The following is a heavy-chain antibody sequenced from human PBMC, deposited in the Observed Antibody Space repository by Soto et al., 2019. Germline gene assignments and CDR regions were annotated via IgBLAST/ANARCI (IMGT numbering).Heavy chain of an antibody. D-gene: IGHD6-6*01. CDR3: ARGSFIAARTSCDY. J-gene: IGHJ4*02. CDR1: GYTFTSYG. CDR2: ISAYNGNT. Sequence: QVQLVQSGAAVKKPGASVKVSCKASGYTFTSYGISWVRQAPGRGLEWMGWISAYNGNTNYAQRLQGRVTMTTDTTTSTPYMELRSLRADDTAVYYCARGSFIAARTSCDYWGQGTLVTVSS. V-gene: IGHV1-18*01.